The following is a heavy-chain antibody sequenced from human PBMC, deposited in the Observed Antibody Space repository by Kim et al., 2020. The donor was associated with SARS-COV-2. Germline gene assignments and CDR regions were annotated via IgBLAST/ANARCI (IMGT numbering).Heavy chain of an antibody. Sequence: GGSLRLSCAASGFTFSSYGMHWVRQAPGKGLEWVAVISYDGSNKYYADSVKGRFTISRDNSKNTLYLQMNSLRAEDTAVYYCAKDRARLDYGAFDYWGQGTLVTVSS. CDR2: ISYDGSNK. CDR3: AKDRARLDYGAFDY. V-gene: IGHV3-30*18. CDR1: GFTFSSYG. D-gene: IGHD4-17*01. J-gene: IGHJ4*02.